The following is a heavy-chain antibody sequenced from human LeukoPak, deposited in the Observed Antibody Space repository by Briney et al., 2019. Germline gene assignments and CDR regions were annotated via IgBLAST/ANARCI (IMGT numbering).Heavy chain of an antibody. D-gene: IGHD5-18*01. CDR2: IYYSGTT. J-gene: IGHJ4*02. CDR3: ARGRKYTSGYRVTESGSGYSDY. CDR1: GGSISTYY. V-gene: IGHV4-59*01. Sequence: SETLSLTCTVSGGSISTYYWNWIRQPPGKGLEWIGYIYYSGTTNYNPSLKSRVSMSVDTSKNQFSLNLSSVTAADTAVYYCARGRKYTSGYRVTESGSGYSDYWGQGTLVTVSS.